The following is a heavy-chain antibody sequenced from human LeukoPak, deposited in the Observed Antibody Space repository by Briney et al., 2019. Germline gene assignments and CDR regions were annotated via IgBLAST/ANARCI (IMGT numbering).Heavy chain of an antibody. J-gene: IGHJ6*04. V-gene: IGHV4-39*01. D-gene: IGHD1-26*01. CDR1: GGSISRSSCY. CDR2: IYYSGST. Sequence: SETLSLTCTVSGGSISRSSCYWGWIRQPPGKGLEWIGSIYYSGSTYYNPSLKSRVTISVDTSKNQFSLKLSSVTAADTAVYYCARLHGLWGQWDSSHMDVWGKGTTVTVSS. CDR3: ARLHGLWGQWDSSHMDV.